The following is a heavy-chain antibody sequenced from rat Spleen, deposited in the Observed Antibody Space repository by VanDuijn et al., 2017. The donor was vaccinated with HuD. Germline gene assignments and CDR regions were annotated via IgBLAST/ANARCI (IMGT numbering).Heavy chain of an antibody. J-gene: IGHJ2*01. D-gene: IGHD1-11*01. CDR1: GFTFSDYY. Sequence: EVQLVESGGDLMQPGRSMKLSCAASGFTFSDYYMAWVRQAPKKGLEWVASISPSGGSTYYRDSVKGRFTISRDNAKSTQYLQMNSLRSEDTATYYCAKDLDYGPDYWGQGVMVTVSS. CDR3: AKDLDYGPDY. CDR2: ISPSGGST. V-gene: IGHV5-25*01.